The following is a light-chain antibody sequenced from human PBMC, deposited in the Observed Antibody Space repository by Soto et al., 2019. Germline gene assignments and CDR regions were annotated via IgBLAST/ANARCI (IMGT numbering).Light chain of an antibody. V-gene: IGKV3-11*01. Sequence: EIVLTQSPATLSLSPGERATLSCRASQSVSSYLAWYQQKPGQAPRLLIYDASNRATGIPARFSGSGSGTDFPLSISSLEPEDFAVYYCQQRSNWAQVTFGPGTKVDIK. J-gene: IGKJ3*01. CDR3: QQRSNWAQVT. CDR2: DAS. CDR1: QSVSSY.